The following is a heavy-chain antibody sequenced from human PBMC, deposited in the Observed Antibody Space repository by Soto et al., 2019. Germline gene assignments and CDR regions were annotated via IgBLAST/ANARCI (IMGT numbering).Heavy chain of an antibody. J-gene: IGHJ5*02. CDR1: GGSISSHY. V-gene: IGHV4-4*07. CDR2: IYSSGST. D-gene: IGHD1-26*01. Sequence: KTSETLSLTCTVSGGSISSHYWSWIRQPAGKGLEWIGRIYSSGSTNYNPSLKSRVTMSVDTSKNQFSLKLSSVSAADTGLYYCARSYSGTFYGYDTWGQGILVTVSS. CDR3: ARSYSGTFYGYDT.